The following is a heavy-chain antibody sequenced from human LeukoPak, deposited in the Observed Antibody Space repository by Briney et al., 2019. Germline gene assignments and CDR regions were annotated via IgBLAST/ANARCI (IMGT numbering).Heavy chain of an antibody. J-gene: IGHJ6*03. D-gene: IGHD3-22*01. V-gene: IGHV3-23*01. CDR3: AKDGDSTGYYSSYYNHMDV. CDR1: GFTFSNYA. CDR2: FSGSGGST. Sequence: GGSLRLSCAASGFTFSNYAMSWVRQAPGKGLEWVSTFSGSGGSTYYADSVKGRFTISRDNAKNSLYLQMNSLRTEDTAIYFCAKDGDSTGYYSSYYNHMDVWGKGTSVTISS.